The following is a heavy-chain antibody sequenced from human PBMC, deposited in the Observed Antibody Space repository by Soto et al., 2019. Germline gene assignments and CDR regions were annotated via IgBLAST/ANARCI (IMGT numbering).Heavy chain of an antibody. V-gene: IGHV3-21*01. CDR2: ISSSSSYI. J-gene: IGHJ2*01. CDR1: GFTFSSYG. CDR3: ARDGGRGGGGYFDL. Sequence: EVQLVESGGGLVKPGGSLRLSCAASGFTFSSYGMNWVRQAPGKGLEWVSSISSSSSYIYYADSVKGRFTISRDNAKNSLYLQMNSLRAEETAVYYCARDGGRGGGGYFDLWGRGTLVTVSS. D-gene: IGHD3-16*01.